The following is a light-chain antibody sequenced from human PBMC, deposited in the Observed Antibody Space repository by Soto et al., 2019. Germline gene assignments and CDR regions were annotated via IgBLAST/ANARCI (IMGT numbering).Light chain of an antibody. V-gene: IGKV1-5*03. CDR2: KAS. Sequence: DIQLTQSPSFLSASVGDRVTVTCRASQTVNAWLAWYQHKPGKAPKLLIYKASTLKSGVPSRFSGSGSGTEYTLTISSLQPDDFATYYCQHYNSYSEAFGQGTKVDIK. CDR1: QTVNAW. CDR3: QHYNSYSEA. J-gene: IGKJ1*01.